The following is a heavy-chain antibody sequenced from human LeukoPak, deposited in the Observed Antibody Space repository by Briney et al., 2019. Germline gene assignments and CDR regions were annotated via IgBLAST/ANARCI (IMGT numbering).Heavy chain of an antibody. CDR3: ARHPFSSPFDY. J-gene: IGHJ4*02. V-gene: IGHV4-59*08. CDR1: GGSVSSDY. Sequence: SETLSLTCTVSGGSVSSDYWSWIRQPPGKGLEWIGYIYHTGNNDYNPPLKSRATISLDTSKNQFSLKLTSMTAADTAVYFCARHPFSSPFDYWGQGTLVTVSS. CDR2: IYHTGNN.